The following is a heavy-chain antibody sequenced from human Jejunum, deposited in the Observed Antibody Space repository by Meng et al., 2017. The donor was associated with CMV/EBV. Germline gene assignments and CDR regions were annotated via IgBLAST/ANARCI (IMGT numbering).Heavy chain of an antibody. CDR3: ARELGARSPHYNWFDP. J-gene: IGHJ5*02. D-gene: IGHD1-26*01. CDR1: TFSSYE. Sequence: TFSSYEMNWVSQAPGKGREWGSNISSEGRTVLYADSVKGRFTISRDNTKNSVYLQMKSLRAEDTAVYYCARELGARSPHYNWFDPWGQGTRVTVSS. CDR2: ISSEGRTV. V-gene: IGHV3-48*03.